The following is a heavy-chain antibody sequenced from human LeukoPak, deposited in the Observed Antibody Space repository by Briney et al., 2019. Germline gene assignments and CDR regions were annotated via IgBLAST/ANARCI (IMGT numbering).Heavy chain of an antibody. CDR2: INPTSGGT. D-gene: IGHD2-21*01. J-gene: IGHJ4*02. Sequence: ASVKVSCKASGYTFTGYYMHWARQAPGQGLEWMGWINPTSGGTSYAQKFQGRVTLTRDTSINTAYMDLSSLRYDDTAIYYCARGHSGDGYHFDYWGQGTLVAVSS. CDR1: GYTFTGYY. CDR3: ARGHSGDGYHFDY. V-gene: IGHV1-2*02.